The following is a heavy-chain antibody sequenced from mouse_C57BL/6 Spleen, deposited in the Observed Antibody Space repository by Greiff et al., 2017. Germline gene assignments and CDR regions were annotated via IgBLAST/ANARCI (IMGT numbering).Heavy chain of an antibody. V-gene: IGHV3-1*01. CDR1: GYSITSGYD. D-gene: IGHD2-5*01. J-gene: IGHJ3*01. Sequence: EVQLQESGPGMVKPSQSLSLTCTVTGYSITSGYDWHWIRHFPGNKLEWMGYISYSGSTNYNPSLKSRISITHDTSKNHFFLKLNSVTTEDTATYYCARDYSNYEAWFAYWGQGTLVTVSA. CDR3: ARDYSNYEAWFAY. CDR2: ISYSGST.